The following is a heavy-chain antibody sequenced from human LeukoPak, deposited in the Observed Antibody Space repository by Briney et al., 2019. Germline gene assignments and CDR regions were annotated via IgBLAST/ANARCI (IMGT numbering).Heavy chain of an antibody. CDR1: GGTFSSYT. CDR3: AREWYSDSSGTLSLDY. V-gene: IGHV1-69*16. Sequence: ASVKVSCKASGGTFSSYTISWVRQAPGQGLEWMGRIIPILGIANYAQKFQGRVPITTDESTRTAYMELSSLRSEDTAVYYCAREWYSDSSGTLSLDYWGQGTLVTVSS. CDR2: IIPILGIA. J-gene: IGHJ4*02. D-gene: IGHD3-22*01.